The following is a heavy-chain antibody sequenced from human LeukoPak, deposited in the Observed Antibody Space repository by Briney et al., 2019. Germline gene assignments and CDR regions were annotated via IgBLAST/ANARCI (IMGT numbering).Heavy chain of an antibody. V-gene: IGHV1-69*04. CDR1: GGTFSSYA. D-gene: IGHD6-13*01. CDR3: ARGIDAGTDY. J-gene: IGHJ4*02. Sequence: GASVKVSCKASGGTFSSYAISWVRQAPGQGLEWMGRIIPILGIANYAQKFQGRVTITADKSINTAYMELSSLSSEDTAVYYCARGIDAGTDYWGQGTLVTVSS. CDR2: IIPILGIA.